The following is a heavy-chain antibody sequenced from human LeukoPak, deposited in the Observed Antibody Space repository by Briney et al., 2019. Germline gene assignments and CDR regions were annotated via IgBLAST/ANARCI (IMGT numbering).Heavy chain of an antibody. J-gene: IGHJ4*02. Sequence: GGSLRLSCAASGFTFSSYSMNWVRQAPGKGLEWVSSSSSSSSYIYYADSVKGRFTISRDNAKNSLYLQMNSLRAEDTAVYYCARVVGGYCSGGSCSVDYWGQGTLVTVSS. CDR2: SSSSSSYI. CDR3: ARVVGGYCSGGSCSVDY. D-gene: IGHD2-15*01. CDR1: GFTFSSYS. V-gene: IGHV3-21*01.